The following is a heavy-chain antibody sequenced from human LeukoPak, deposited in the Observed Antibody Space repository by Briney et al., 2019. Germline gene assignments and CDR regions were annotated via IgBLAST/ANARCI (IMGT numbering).Heavy chain of an antibody. CDR1: GGSISSSSYY. CDR2: IYYSGST. Sequence: SETLSLTCTVSGGSISSSSYYWGWIRQPPGKGLEWIGSIYYSGSTYYNPSLKSRVTISVDTSKNQFSLKLSSVTAADTAVYYCARVTVGATKGYYFDYWGQGTLVTVSS. CDR3: ARVTVGATKGYYFDY. J-gene: IGHJ4*02. V-gene: IGHV4-39*07. D-gene: IGHD1-26*01.